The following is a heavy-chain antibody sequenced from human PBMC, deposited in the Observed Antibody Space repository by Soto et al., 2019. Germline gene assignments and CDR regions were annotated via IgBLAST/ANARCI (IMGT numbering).Heavy chain of an antibody. V-gene: IGHV3-30-3*01. Sequence: QVQLVESGGGVVQPGRSLKLSCAASGFTFSSYAMHWVRQAPGKGLEWVAVISYDGSNKYYADSVKGRFTISRDNSKNTLYLQMNSLRAEDTAVYYCARDGGPWLALDYWGQGTLVTVSS. CDR1: GFTFSSYA. D-gene: IGHD6-19*01. CDR2: ISYDGSNK. CDR3: ARDGGPWLALDY. J-gene: IGHJ4*02.